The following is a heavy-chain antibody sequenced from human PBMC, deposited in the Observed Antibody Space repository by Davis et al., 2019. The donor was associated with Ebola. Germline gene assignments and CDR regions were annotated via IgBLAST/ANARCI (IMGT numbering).Heavy chain of an antibody. CDR2: IYSGGST. V-gene: IGHV3-53*04. Sequence: GGSLRLSCAASGFTVSSNYMSWVRQAPGKGLGWVSVIYSGGSTYYADSVKGRFTISRHNSKNTLYLQMNSLRAEDTAVYYCARGLGYYYYGMDVWGQGTTVTVSS. J-gene: IGHJ6*02. CDR1: GFTVSSNY. CDR3: ARGLGYYYYGMDV.